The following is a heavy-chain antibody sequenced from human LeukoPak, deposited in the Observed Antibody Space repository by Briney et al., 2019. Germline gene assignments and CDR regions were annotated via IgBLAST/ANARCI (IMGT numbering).Heavy chain of an antibody. D-gene: IGHD5-12*01. V-gene: IGHV3-64*01. CDR3: ARDLYSGYEGYFDY. Sequence: GGSLRLSCAASGFTFSSYAIHWVRQAPGKGLEYVSAISSNGGSTYYANSVKGRFTISRDNSKNTLYLQMGSLRAEDMAVYYCARDLYSGYEGYFDYWGQGTLVTVSS. J-gene: IGHJ4*02. CDR2: ISSNGGST. CDR1: GFTFSSYA.